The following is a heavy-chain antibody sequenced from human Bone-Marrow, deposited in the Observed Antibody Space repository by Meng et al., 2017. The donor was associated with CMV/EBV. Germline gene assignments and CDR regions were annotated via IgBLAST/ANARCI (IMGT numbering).Heavy chain of an antibody. CDR1: DFTFSNYA. D-gene: IGHD6-6*01. CDR3: AKDLSSSHPFYYYGMDV. V-gene: IGHV3-23*01. Sequence: GESLKISCAASDFTFSNYAMSWVRQAPGKGLEWVSAISGSGGSTYYADSVKGRFTISRDNSKNTLYLQMNSLRAEDTAVYYCAKDLSSSHPFYYYGMDVWGQGTTVTISS. CDR2: ISGSGGST. J-gene: IGHJ6*02.